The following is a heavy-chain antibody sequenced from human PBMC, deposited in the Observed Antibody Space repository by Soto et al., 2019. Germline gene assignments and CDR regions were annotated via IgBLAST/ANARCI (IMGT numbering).Heavy chain of an antibody. CDR3: ARAQIEYSSSSYYYYGMDV. D-gene: IGHD6-6*01. CDR2: INAGNGNT. J-gene: IGHJ6*02. CDR1: GYTFTSYA. Sequence: GASVKVSCKASGYTFTSYAMHWVRQAPGQRLEWMGWINAGNGNTKYSQKFQGRVTITRDTSASTAYMELSSLRSEDTAVYYCARAQIEYSSSSYYYYGMDVWGQGTTVTVSS. V-gene: IGHV1-3*01.